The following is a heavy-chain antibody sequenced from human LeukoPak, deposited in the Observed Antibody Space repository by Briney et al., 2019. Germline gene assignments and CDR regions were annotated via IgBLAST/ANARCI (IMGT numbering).Heavy chain of an antibody. CDR1: GGSISSYY. V-gene: IGHV4-59*01. Sequence: SETLSLTCTVSGGSISSYYRSWIRQPPGKGLEWIGYIYYSGSTNYNPSLKSRVTISVDTSKNQFSLKLSSVTAADTAVYYCARGVFGGSDAFDIWGQGTMVTVSS. J-gene: IGHJ3*02. D-gene: IGHD3-10*01. CDR2: IYYSGST. CDR3: ARGVFGGSDAFDI.